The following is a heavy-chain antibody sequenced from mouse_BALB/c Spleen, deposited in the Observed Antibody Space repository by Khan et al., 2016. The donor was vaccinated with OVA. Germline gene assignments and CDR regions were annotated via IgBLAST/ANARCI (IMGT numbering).Heavy chain of an antibody. Sequence: QVQLKESGAELAKPGASVKMSCKASGYTFTNYWMHWVKQRPGQGLEWIGYINPSTIYTEYNQKFKDKATLTADKSSSTAYMQLRSLTSEDSAVYDCASRLPPYYYAIDYWGQGTSVTVSS. D-gene: IGHD3-2*02. CDR2: INPSTIYT. CDR1: GYTFTNYW. J-gene: IGHJ4*01. V-gene: IGHV1-7*01. CDR3: ASRLPPYYYAIDY.